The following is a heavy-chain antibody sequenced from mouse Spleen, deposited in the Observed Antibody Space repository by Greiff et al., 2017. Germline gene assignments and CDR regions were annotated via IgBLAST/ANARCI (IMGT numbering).Heavy chain of an antibody. J-gene: IGHJ2*01. CDR1: GYTFTSYG. Sequence: QVQLQQSGAELARPGASVKLSCKASGYTFTSYGISWVKQRTGQGLVWIGEIYPRSGNTYYNEKFKGKATLTADKSSSTAYMELRSLTSEDSAVYFCARKDGHFDYWGQGTTLTVSS. D-gene: IGHD2-3*01. CDR3: ARKDGHFDY. CDR2: IYPRSGNT. V-gene: IGHV1-81*01.